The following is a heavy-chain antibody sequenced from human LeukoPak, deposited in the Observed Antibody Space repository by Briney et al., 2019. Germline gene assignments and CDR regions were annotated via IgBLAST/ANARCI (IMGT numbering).Heavy chain of an antibody. J-gene: IGHJ4*02. CDR3: AKDRRVLLWFGELSGGFDY. Sequence: GGSLRLSCAASGFTFNNYAMSWVRQAPGKGLEWVSAISGSDAGTYYADSVKGRFTISRDNSKNTLYLQMNSLRAEDTAVYYCAKDRRVLLWFGELSGGFDYWGQGTLVTVSS. V-gene: IGHV3-23*01. CDR1: GFTFNNYA. CDR2: ISGSDAGT. D-gene: IGHD3-10*01.